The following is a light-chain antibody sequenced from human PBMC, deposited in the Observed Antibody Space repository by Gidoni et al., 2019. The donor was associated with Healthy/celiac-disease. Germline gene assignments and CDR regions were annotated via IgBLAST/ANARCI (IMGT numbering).Light chain of an antibody. V-gene: IGKV1-9*01. Sequence: DIQLTQSPSFLSASVGDRVTITFRASQGISSYLAWYQQKPGKAPKLLIYAASTLQSGVPSRFSGSGSGTEFTLTISSLQPEDFATYYCQQLNSYHTFGGGTKVEIK. CDR3: QQLNSYHT. CDR2: AAS. CDR1: QGISSY. J-gene: IGKJ4*01.